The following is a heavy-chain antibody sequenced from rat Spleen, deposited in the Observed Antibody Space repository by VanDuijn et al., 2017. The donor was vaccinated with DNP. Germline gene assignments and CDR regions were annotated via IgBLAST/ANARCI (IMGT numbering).Heavy chain of an antibody. CDR3: ARHGRVTTVATYWYFDF. D-gene: IGHD1-3*01. CDR2: ITTSGDST. CDR1: GFTFNNYW. Sequence: EVQLVESGGDLVQPGRSLKVSCVVSGFTFNNYWMTWIRQVPGKGLEWVASITTSGDSTSSPDSVKGRFTISRDNAKSTLYLQMDSLRSEDTATYFCARHGRVTTVATYWYFDFWGPGTMVTVSS. J-gene: IGHJ1*01. V-gene: IGHV5-31*01.